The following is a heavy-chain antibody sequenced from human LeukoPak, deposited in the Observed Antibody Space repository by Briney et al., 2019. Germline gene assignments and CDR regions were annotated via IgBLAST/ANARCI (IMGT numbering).Heavy chain of an antibody. J-gene: IGHJ4*02. D-gene: IGHD1-26*01. CDR3: ARATAYIVGATMADY. CDR1: GYTFTGYY. CDR2: ISAYNGNT. V-gene: IGHV1-18*04. Sequence: ASVKVSCKASGYTFTGYYMHWVRQAPGQGLEWMGWISAYNGNTNYAQKLQGRVTMTTDTSTSTAYMELRSLRSDDTAVYYCARATAYIVGATMADYWGQGTLVTVSS.